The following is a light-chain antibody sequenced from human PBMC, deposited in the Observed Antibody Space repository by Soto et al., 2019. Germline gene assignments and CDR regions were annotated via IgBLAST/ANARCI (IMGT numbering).Light chain of an antibody. V-gene: IGLV1-40*01. CDR1: SSNIGAGYD. J-gene: IGLJ3*02. CDR2: GNI. Sequence: SVLTQPPSVSGAPGQRVTISCTGSSSNIGAGYDVHWYQQLSGTVPKLLMYGNIHPPSGVPDRFSGSKSGTSASLAITGLQADDEADYYCQSFDSSRSGWVFGGGTQLTVL. CDR3: QSFDSSRSGWV.